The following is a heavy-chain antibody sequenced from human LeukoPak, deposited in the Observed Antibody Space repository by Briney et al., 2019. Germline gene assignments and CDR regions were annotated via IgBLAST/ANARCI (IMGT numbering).Heavy chain of an antibody. V-gene: IGHV1-3*01. J-gene: IGHJ4*02. CDR3: ARGQGFGEFYWKYYFDY. Sequence: ASVKVSCKASGYTFTSYAMHWVRQAPGQRLEWMGWINAGNGNTKYSQKFQGRVTITRDTSASTAYMELSSLRSEDTAVYYCARGQGFGEFYWKYYFDYWGQGTLVTVSS. D-gene: IGHD3-10*01. CDR1: GYTFTSYA. CDR2: INAGNGNT.